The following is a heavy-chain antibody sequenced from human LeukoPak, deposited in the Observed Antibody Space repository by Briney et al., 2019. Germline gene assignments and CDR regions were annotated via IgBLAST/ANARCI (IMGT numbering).Heavy chain of an antibody. CDR1: GFTFSSYA. J-gene: IGHJ6*02. Sequence: GASLRLSCAASGFTFSSYAMTWVRQAPGKGLEWVSAISGSGGTTYYEDSVKGRFTISRDNSKNTLYLQMNSLRAEDTAVYYCARGPYYYYYYYGMDVWGQGTTVTVSS. V-gene: IGHV3-23*01. CDR3: ARGPYYYYYYYGMDV. CDR2: ISGSGGTT. D-gene: IGHD1-26*01.